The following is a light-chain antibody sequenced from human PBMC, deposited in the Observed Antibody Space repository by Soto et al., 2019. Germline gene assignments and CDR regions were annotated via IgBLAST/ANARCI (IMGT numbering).Light chain of an antibody. J-gene: IGLJ3*02. V-gene: IGLV2-18*02. Sequence: QSVLTQPPSVSGSPGQSVTISCTGTSSDIGSYNSVSWYQQPPGTAPKLMIYEVSNRPSGVPDRFSGSKSGNTASLLISGLQAEDEADYYCSSLSLSDTFVFGGGTKLTVL. CDR3: SSLSLSDTFV. CDR1: SSDIGSYNS. CDR2: EVS.